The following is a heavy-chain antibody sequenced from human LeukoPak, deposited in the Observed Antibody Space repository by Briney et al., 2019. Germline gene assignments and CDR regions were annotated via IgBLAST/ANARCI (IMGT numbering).Heavy chain of an antibody. CDR1: GFTFSSYS. D-gene: IGHD3-16*01. CDR3: TRDADTSSHYDIFDI. J-gene: IGHJ3*02. Sequence: GGSLRLSCAASGFTFSSYSMNWVRQAPGKGLEWVSSISSSGSYIYYADSVKGRFTISRDNAKNSLYLQMNSLRVEDTAIYYCTRDADTSSHYDIFDIWGQGTMVTVSS. CDR2: ISSSGSYI. V-gene: IGHV3-21*01.